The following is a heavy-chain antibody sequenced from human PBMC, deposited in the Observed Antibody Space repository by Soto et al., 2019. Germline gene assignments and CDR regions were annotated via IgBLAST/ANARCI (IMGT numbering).Heavy chain of an antibody. V-gene: IGHV3-23*01. CDR2: ILVGGST. J-gene: IGHJ3*02. D-gene: IGHD2-8*02. Sequence: GGSLRLSCAASGFTCSSYDMSWVRQAPGKGLEWVSTILVGGSTHYPDSVKGRFTISRDNSKNTVFLQMNSLTAGDTAVYYCAKATASGGGAFDICGQGTMVTVSS. CDR1: GFTCSSYD. CDR3: AKATASGGGAFDI.